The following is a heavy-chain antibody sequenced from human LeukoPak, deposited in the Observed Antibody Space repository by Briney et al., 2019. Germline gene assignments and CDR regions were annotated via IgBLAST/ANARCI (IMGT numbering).Heavy chain of an antibody. CDR3: ATTGSSGYHKNLDY. CDR1: GGSISSYY. V-gene: IGHV4-39*07. D-gene: IGHD3-22*01. J-gene: IGHJ4*02. Sequence: SETLSLTCTVSGGSISSYYWGWIRQPPGKGLEWIGSIYYSGSTYYNPSLKSRVTISIDTSNNQFSLKLSSVTAADTAVYYCATTGSSGYHKNLDYWGQGTLVTVSS. CDR2: IYYSGST.